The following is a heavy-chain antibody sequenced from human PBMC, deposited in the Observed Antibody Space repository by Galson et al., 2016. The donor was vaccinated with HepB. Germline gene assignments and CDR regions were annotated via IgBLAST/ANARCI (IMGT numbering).Heavy chain of an antibody. V-gene: IGHV4-31*03. CDR3: AREEIT. CDR2: IYHSGST. Sequence: TLSLTCTVSGGSIISGGYSWSWIRQHPGKGLEWIGYIYHSGSTSYNPSLKSRVTISLDTSKNQFSLKLSSVTVADTAVYYCAREEITWGQGALVTVSS. J-gene: IGHJ4*02. CDR1: GGSIISGGYS. D-gene: IGHD1-14*01.